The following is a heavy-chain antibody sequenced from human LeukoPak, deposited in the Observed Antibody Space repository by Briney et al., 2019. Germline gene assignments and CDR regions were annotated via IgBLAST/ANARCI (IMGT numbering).Heavy chain of an antibody. Sequence: ASVKVSCKASGGTFSSYAISWVRQAPGQGLEWMRGIIPIFGTANYAQKFQGRVTITTDESTSTAYMELSSLRSEDTAVYYCARGKSKFGEKKNYYYYMDVWGKGTTVTVSS. V-gene: IGHV1-69*05. D-gene: IGHD3-10*01. CDR1: GGTFSSYA. J-gene: IGHJ6*03. CDR3: ARGKSKFGEKKNYYYYMDV. CDR2: IIPIFGTA.